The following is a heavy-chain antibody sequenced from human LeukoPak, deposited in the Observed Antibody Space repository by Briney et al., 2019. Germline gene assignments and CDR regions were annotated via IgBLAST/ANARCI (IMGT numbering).Heavy chain of an antibody. CDR3: ARSDYHNSGSHTVFDAFDI. J-gene: IGHJ3*02. V-gene: IGHV4-59*01. Sequence: SETLSLTCTVSGGSISRYYWSWIRRPPGKGLEWIGYIDDSGNTNYNPSLKSQVTISVDKSKNQFSLKLSFVTAADTAMYYCARSDYHNSGSHTVFDAFDIRGQGTRVTVSS. CDR2: IDDSGNT. D-gene: IGHD3-10*01. CDR1: GGSISRYY.